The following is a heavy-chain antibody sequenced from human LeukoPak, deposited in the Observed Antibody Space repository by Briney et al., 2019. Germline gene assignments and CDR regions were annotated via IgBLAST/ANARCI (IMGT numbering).Heavy chain of an antibody. CDR2: IYYSGST. V-gene: IGHV4-39*01. D-gene: IGHD3-22*01. CDR3: ARQRGRTYYYDSSGKYYFDY. J-gene: IGHJ4*02. Sequence: SETLSLTCTVSGGSISSSSYYWGWIRQPPGKGLEWIGSIYYSGSTYYNPSLKSRVTISVDTSKNQFSLKLSSVTAADTAVYYCARQRGRTYYYDSSGKYYFDYWGQGTLVTVSS. CDR1: GGSISSSSYY.